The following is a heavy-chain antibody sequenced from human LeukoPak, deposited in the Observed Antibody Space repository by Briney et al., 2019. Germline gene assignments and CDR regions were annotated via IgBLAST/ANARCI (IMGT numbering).Heavy chain of an antibody. J-gene: IGHJ4*02. CDR1: GFTFSSYS. CDR3: ARGHCSGSSCSAFDY. Sequence: TGESLRLSCAASGFTFSSYSMSWVRQAPGKGLEWVSSISSSSSYVYYGDSLKGRFTISRDNAKNSLYLQMNSLRAEDTAVYYCARGHCSGSSCSAFDYWGQGTPVTVSS. V-gene: IGHV3-21*01. D-gene: IGHD2-15*01. CDR2: ISSSSSYV.